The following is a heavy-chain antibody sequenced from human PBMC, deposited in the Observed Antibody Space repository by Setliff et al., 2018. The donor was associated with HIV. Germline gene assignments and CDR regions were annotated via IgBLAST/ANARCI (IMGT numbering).Heavy chain of an antibody. Sequence: ASVKVSCKASGYTFTSYGISWVRQAPGQGLEWMGWISANDGRTNHAQNFQDRVTMTTDTATSTAYMELRSLRSEDTAVYYCARFSYGSVWPETDYWGQGTLVTVSS. D-gene: IGHD6-25*01. CDR2: ISANDGRT. J-gene: IGHJ4*02. CDR3: ARFSYGSVWPETDY. CDR1: GYTFTSYG. V-gene: IGHV1-18*01.